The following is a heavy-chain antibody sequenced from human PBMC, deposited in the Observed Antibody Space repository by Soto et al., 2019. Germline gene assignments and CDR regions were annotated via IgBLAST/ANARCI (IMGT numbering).Heavy chain of an antibody. J-gene: IGHJ4*02. CDR2: ISYDGSNK. CDR3: AREGQSPIDY. D-gene: IGHD6-19*01. V-gene: IGHV3-30-3*01. Sequence: GGSVRLSCAASGFTFSSYAMHWVRQAPGKGLEWVAVISYDGSNKYYADSVKGRFTISRDNSKNTLYLQMNSLRAEDTAVYYCAREGQSPIDYWGQGTLVTVSS. CDR1: GFTFSSYA.